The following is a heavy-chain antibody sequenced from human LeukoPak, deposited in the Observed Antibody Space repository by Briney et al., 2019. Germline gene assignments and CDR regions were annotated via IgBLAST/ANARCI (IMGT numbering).Heavy chain of an antibody. CDR2: IYHSGST. Sequence: SETLSLTCTVSGYSISSGYYWGWIRQPPGKGLEWIGSIYHSGSTYYNPSLKSRVTISVDKSKNQFSLKLYSVTAADTAVYYCARATYDSSGVGYWGQGILVTVSS. D-gene: IGHD3-22*01. J-gene: IGHJ4*02. CDR3: ARATYDSSGVGY. V-gene: IGHV4-38-2*02. CDR1: GYSISSGYY.